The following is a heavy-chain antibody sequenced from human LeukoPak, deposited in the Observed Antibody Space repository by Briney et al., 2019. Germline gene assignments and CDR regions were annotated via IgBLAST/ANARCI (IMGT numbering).Heavy chain of an antibody. J-gene: IGHJ5*02. CDR3: ARHKGELHDILTGYTPKLDP. D-gene: IGHD3-9*01. V-gene: IGHV5-51*01. Sequence: GGPLQIPCKGFGYSFTSYWYGWLRQLPGKGLEWRGIIFPGVSDTSYSPSFQGQVTISADKSNGTSYLQRSSLTASDTAMYYCARHKGELHDILTGYTPKLDPWGQGTLVTVSS. CDR2: IFPGVSDT. CDR1: GYSFTSYW.